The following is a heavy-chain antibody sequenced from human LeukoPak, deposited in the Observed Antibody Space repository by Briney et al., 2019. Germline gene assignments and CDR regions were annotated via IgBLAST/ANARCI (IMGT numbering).Heavy chain of an antibody. CDR2: ISAYNGNI. J-gene: IGHJ3*02. D-gene: IGHD2-21*02. Sequence: ASVKVSCKASGYTFTNYGISWVRQAPGQGLEWMGWISAYNGNINYAQKLQGRVTMTTDTSTSTAYMELRSLRSDDTAVYYCARDPGALVVTAMEGDDAFDIWGQGTMVTVSS. CDR1: GYTFTNYG. CDR3: ARDPGALVVTAMEGDDAFDI. V-gene: IGHV1-18*01.